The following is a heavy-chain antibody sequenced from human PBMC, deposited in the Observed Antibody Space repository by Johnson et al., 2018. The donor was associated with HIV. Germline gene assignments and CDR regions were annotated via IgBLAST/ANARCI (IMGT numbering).Heavy chain of an antibody. CDR2: ISYAGSEK. CDR3: ARGSRYTHDNDDVYLLHAFDI. D-gene: IGHD3-16*01. J-gene: IGHJ3*02. Sequence: QVQLVESGGGVVQPGRSLRLSCAASGFTFSSYAMHWVRQAPGKGLEWVAVISYAGSEKYYADSVKGRFTISRDSSKNTLYLQVNSLRAEDTAVYYCARGSRYTHDNDDVYLLHAFDIWGQGTVVTVSS. CDR1: GFTFSSYA. V-gene: IGHV3-30*04.